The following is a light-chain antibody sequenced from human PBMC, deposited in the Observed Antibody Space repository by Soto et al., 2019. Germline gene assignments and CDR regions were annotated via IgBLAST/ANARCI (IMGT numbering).Light chain of an antibody. Sequence: EIFLTQSPDTLSLSPGERATLSCRASQSVSSNLAWYQQKLGQAPRLLIYGASTRATGISARFSGSGSGTEFTLTISSLQSEDFAIYYCQQYKNWPRTFGQGTKVDI. V-gene: IGKV3-15*01. CDR1: QSVSSN. CDR3: QQYKNWPRT. J-gene: IGKJ1*01. CDR2: GAS.